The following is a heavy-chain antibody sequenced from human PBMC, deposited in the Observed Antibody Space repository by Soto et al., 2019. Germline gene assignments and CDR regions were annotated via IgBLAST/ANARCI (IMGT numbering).Heavy chain of an antibody. CDR3: ARDERIAAAGTNAFDI. V-gene: IGHV1-18*01. CDR1: GYTFTSYG. D-gene: IGHD6-13*01. CDR2: ISAYNGNT. J-gene: IGHJ3*02. Sequence: ASVKVSCKASGYTFTSYGISWVRQAPGQGLEWMGWISAYNGNTNYAQKLQGRVTMTTDTSTSTAYMELRSLRSDDTAVYYCARDERIAAAGTNAFDIWGQGTMVTVSS.